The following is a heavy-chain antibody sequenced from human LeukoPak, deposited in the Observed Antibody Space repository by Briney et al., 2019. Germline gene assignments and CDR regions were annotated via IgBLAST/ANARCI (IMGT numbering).Heavy chain of an antibody. V-gene: IGHV3-30-3*01. CDR2: ISYDGSNK. CDR3: TTDKDDFWSGYYSFDY. D-gene: IGHD3-3*01. CDR1: GFTFSSYA. J-gene: IGHJ4*02. Sequence: PGRSLRLSCAASGFTFSSYAMHWVRQAPGKGLEWVAVISYDGSNKYYADSVKGRFTISRDNSKNTLYLQMNSLKTEDTAVYYCTTDKDDFWSGYYSFDYWGQGTLVTVSS.